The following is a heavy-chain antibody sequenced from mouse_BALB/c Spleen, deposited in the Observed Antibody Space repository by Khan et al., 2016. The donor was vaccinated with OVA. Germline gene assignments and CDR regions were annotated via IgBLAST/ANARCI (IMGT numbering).Heavy chain of an antibody. CDR2: ISPGSGDT. CDR3: ARRNYFGYTFAY. CDR1: GYTFTDYY. V-gene: IGHV1-77*01. Sequence: VQLQESGAELARPGASVKLSCKASGYTFTDYYINWVKQRTGQGLEWIGEISPGSGDTYYNEKFKGKATLTADKSYSTAYMQLSSLTSEASAGYYCARRNYFGYTFAYWGQGTLVTVSA. J-gene: IGHJ3*01. D-gene: IGHD1-2*01.